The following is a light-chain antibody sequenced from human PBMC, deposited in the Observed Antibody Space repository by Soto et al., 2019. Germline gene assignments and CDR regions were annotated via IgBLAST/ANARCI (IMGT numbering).Light chain of an antibody. J-gene: IGKJ5*01. Sequence: EIELTQSPATLSLSPGETATLSCRASQNVDKFLAWYQQRPGQPPRLLIFDSSNRATGVPVRFSGSGSGTVFTLPIGSLETEASAVYYCQQRKNWPPITFGQGTRLELK. CDR3: QQRKNWPPIT. V-gene: IGKV3-11*01. CDR2: DSS. CDR1: QNVDKF.